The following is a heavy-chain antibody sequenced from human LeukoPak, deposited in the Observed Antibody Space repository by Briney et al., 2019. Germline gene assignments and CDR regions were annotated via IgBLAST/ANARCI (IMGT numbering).Heavy chain of an antibody. Sequence: PSETLSLTCTISGASIDSYYWSWIRQPPGKGLEWIGYIYYSGTTNYNPSLKRRVTISVDTSKNQFSLKLSSVTAADTAVYYCAREHCGGDCYSFDYWGQGTLVTVSS. J-gene: IGHJ4*02. CDR1: GASIDSYY. CDR2: IYYSGTT. CDR3: AREHCGGDCYSFDY. D-gene: IGHD2-21*02. V-gene: IGHV4-59*01.